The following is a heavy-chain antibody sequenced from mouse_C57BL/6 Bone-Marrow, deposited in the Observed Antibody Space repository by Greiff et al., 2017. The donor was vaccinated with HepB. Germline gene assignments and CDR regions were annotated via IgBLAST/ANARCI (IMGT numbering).Heavy chain of an antibody. D-gene: IGHD1-1*01. Sequence: EVQLVESGEGLVKPGGSLKLSCAASGFTFSSYAMSWVRQTPEKRLEWVAYISSGGDYIYYADSVKGRFTISRDNARNTLYLQMSSLKSEDTAMYYCTRDYGSSFPWYFDVWGTGTTVTVSS. CDR3: TRDYGSSFPWYFDV. CDR1: GFTFSSYA. CDR2: ISSGGDYI. V-gene: IGHV5-9-1*02. J-gene: IGHJ1*03.